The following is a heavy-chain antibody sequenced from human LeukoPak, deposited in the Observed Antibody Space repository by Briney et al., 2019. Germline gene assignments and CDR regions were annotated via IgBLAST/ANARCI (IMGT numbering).Heavy chain of an antibody. J-gene: IGHJ4*02. CDR2: ISGGGETT. CDR1: GFTFNNYA. V-gene: IGHV3-23*01. D-gene: IGHD4-17*01. CDR3: ARDYADYVGYFFFDY. Sequence: GGSLRLSCTASGFTFNNYAMNWVRQAPGKGLEWVSSISGGGETTYYADPAKGRFTISRDNSQNTLYLQMNSLRAEDTAVYYCARDYADYVGYFFFDYWGQGTLVTVSS.